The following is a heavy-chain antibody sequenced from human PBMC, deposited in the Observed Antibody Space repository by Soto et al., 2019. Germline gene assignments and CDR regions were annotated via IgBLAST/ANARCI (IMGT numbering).Heavy chain of an antibody. CDR3: VKGVTTVTRGCFVFDY. V-gene: IGHV3-64D*06. CDR1: GFTFSSYA. J-gene: IGHJ4*02. CDR2: ISSNGGST. D-gene: IGHD4-17*01. Sequence: PGGSLRLSCSASGFTFSSYAMHWVRQATGKGLEYVSAISSNGGSTYYADSVKGRFTISRDNSKNTLYLQMSSLRAEDTAVYYCVKGVTTVTRGCFVFDYWGQGTLVTVSS.